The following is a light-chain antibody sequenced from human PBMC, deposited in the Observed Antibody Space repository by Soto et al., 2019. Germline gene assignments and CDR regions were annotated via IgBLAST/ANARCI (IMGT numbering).Light chain of an antibody. Sequence: EIVMTQSPATLSVSPGERATLSCRASQSVSSNLAWYQQKPGQAPRLLIQGASTRATGIPARFSGSGSGTEFTLTISSLQPEDFAVYYCQQYNNWPLTFGGGTKVEIK. CDR1: QSVSSN. CDR3: QQYNNWPLT. CDR2: GAS. J-gene: IGKJ4*01. V-gene: IGKV3-15*01.